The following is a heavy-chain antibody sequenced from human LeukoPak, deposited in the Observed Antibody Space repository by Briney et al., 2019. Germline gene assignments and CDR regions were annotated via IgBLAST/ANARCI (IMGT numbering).Heavy chain of an antibody. J-gene: IGHJ4*02. V-gene: IGHV4-34*01. CDR2: INHSGST. Sequence: SETLSLTCAVYGGSFSGYYWSWIRQPPGKGLEWIGEINHSGSTNYNPSLKSRVTISVDTSKNQFSLKLSSVTAADTAVYYCARGLGGRWGPGTLVTVSS. CDR3: ARGLGGR. CDR1: GGSFSGYY. D-gene: IGHD2-15*01.